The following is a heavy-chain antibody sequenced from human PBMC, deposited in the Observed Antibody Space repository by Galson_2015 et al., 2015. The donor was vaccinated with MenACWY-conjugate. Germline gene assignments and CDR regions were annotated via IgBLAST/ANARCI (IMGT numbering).Heavy chain of an antibody. V-gene: IGHV1-18*01. CDR1: GDTLNNYA. CDR3: ARVLWSGGPCRCDN. D-gene: IGHD3-3*01. CDR2: TSAFTGDT. J-gene: IGHJ4*02. Sequence: SVKVSCKAAGDTLNNYAFGWVRQAPGQGLEWMGWTSAFTGDTRYAQKFQDRVTMTIDISTVTAYMELKSLTSDDTAVYYCARVLWSGGPCRCDNWGQGTLLSVSS.